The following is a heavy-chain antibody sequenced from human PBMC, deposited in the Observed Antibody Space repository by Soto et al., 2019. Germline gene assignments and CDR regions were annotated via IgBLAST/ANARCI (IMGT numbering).Heavy chain of an antibody. J-gene: IGHJ4*02. D-gene: IGHD3-22*01. V-gene: IGHV4-38-2*01. CDR2: ISYSAKT. CDR1: GYSITSGFY. Sequence: SETLSLTCGVSGYSITSGFYWGWVRESPGKGLEWIGSISYSAKTFYNPSLASRLSIAVDTSMNQFSLRLTSVTAADTALYYCTRGAGAPWVRFDSWGQGTLVTVSS. CDR3: TRGAGAPWVRFDS.